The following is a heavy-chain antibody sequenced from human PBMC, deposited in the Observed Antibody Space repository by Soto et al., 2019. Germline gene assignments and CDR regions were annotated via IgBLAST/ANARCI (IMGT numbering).Heavy chain of an antibody. CDR2: INPNADTT. CDR3: ARYFGGSRVFDH. Sequence: ASVKVSCKTSGYSFTDYFIHWLRQAPGQGLEWMGIINPNADTTNYAQKFQGRVTVTRDTSTSTVYMEFRSMRSEDTAVYFCARYFGGSRVFDHWGQRSLVTVSS. V-gene: IGHV1-46*01. CDR1: GYSFTDYF. J-gene: IGHJ4*02. D-gene: IGHD1-26*01.